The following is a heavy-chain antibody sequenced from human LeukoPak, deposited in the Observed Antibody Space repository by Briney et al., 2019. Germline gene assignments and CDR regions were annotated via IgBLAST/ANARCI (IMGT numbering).Heavy chain of an antibody. Sequence: GGSLRLSYAASEFTLSNYWMNWVRQAPGKGLEWVANIKQDGSEKYYVDSVKGRFTISRDNAKNSVYLHMNSLRVEDTAVYYCAREKMGTPPWLSTKSYWYFDLWGRGTLVTVSS. V-gene: IGHV3-7*01. J-gene: IGHJ2*01. CDR3: AREKMGTPPWLSTKSYWYFDL. D-gene: IGHD7-27*01. CDR1: EFTLSNYW. CDR2: IKQDGSEK.